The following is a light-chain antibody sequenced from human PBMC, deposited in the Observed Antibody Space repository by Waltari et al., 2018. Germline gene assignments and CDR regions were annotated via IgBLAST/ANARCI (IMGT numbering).Light chain of an antibody. V-gene: IGKV3-15*01. CDR2: GAS. CDR3: QQYNNWPPL. CDR1: QIVSSN. J-gene: IGKJ1*01. Sequence: IVMTQSPATLSVSPGEGATLSCRVSQIVSSNLAWYQQKPGQAPRLLIYGASTRATGLPVRFSGSGSGTEFTLTISSLQSEDFAVYYCQQYNNWPPLFGQGTKVEIK.